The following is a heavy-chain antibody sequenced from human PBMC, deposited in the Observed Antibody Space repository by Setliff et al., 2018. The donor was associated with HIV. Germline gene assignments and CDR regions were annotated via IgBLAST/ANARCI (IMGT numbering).Heavy chain of an antibody. CDR3: ASLNIVAVAGTTGGYYYYGMDV. CDR2: IIPILGIA. CDR1: GGTFSSYA. D-gene: IGHD6-19*01. J-gene: IGHJ6*02. V-gene: IGHV1-69*10. Sequence: SVKVSCKASGGTFSSYAISWVRQAPGQGLEWMGGIIPILGIANYAQKFQGRVTMTTDELMTTAYLELSSLRSEDTAVYYCASLNIVAVAGTTGGYYYYGMDVWGQGTTVTVSS.